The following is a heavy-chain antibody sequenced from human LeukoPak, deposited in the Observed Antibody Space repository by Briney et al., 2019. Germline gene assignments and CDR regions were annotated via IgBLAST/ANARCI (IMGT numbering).Heavy chain of an antibody. Sequence: QPGGSLRLSCAASGFTFSSYAMSWVRQAPGKGLEWVSAISGSGGSTYYADSVKGRFTISRDNSKHTLYLQMNSLSAGDTAVNYWAEESSRELYSYDSRGGSDYWGQGTLVTVSS. J-gene: IGHJ4*02. D-gene: IGHD3-22*01. CDR1: GFTFSSYA. V-gene: IGHV3-23*01. CDR3: AEESSRELYSYDSRGGSDY. CDR2: ISGSGGST.